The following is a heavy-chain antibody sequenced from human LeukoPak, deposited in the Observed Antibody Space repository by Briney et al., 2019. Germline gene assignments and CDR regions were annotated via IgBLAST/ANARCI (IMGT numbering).Heavy chain of an antibody. Sequence: GASVKVSCKASGGTFSSYAISWVRQAPGQGLEWMGGIIPIFGTANYAQKFQGRVTITTDESTSTAYMELSSLRSEDTAVYYCARDLGYCSSTSCYGALMVAFDIWGQGTMVTVSS. J-gene: IGHJ3*02. CDR2: IIPIFGTA. CDR3: ARDLGYCSSTSCYGALMVAFDI. CDR1: GGTFSSYA. V-gene: IGHV1-69*05. D-gene: IGHD2-2*01.